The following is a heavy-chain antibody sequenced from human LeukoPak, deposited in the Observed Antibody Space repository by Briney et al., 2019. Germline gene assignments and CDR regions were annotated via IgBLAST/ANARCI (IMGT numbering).Heavy chain of an antibody. CDR3: ARYVAGDY. D-gene: IGHD1-1*01. CDR2: INPNSGGT. J-gene: IGHJ4*02. V-gene: IGHV1-2*02. Sequence: ASVKVSCKASGGTFSSYAISWVRQAPGQGLEWMGWINPNSGGTNYAQKFQGRVTMTRDTSISTAYMELSRLRSDDTAVYYCARYVAGDYWGQGTLVTVSS. CDR1: GGTFSSYA.